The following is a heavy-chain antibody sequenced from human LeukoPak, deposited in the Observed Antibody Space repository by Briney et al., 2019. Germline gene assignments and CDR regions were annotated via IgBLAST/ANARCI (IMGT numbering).Heavy chain of an antibody. CDR1: GGSISSYY. CDR3: ARIYCSSTSCLDY. Sequence: PSETLSLTCTVSGGSISSYYWSWIRQPPGKGLEWIGYIYYSGSTNYNPSLTSRVTISVDTSKNQFSLKLSSVTAADTAVYYCARIYCSSTSCLDYWGQGTLVTVSS. D-gene: IGHD2-2*01. CDR2: IYYSGST. J-gene: IGHJ4*02. V-gene: IGHV4-59*01.